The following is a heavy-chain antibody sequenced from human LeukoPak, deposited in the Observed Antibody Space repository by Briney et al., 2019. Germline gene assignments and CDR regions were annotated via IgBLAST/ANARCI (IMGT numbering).Heavy chain of an antibody. CDR2: IYYSGST. CDR1: GGSISSSSYY. D-gene: IGHD1-26*01. J-gene: IGHJ6*03. V-gene: IGHV4-39*07. CDR3: ARDQWELRYYYMDV. Sequence: SETLSLTCTVSGGSISSSSYYWGWIRQPPGKGLEWIGSIYYSGSTYYNPSLKSRVTISVDTSKNQFSLKLSSVTAADTAVYYCARDQWELRYYYMDVWGKGTTVTVSS.